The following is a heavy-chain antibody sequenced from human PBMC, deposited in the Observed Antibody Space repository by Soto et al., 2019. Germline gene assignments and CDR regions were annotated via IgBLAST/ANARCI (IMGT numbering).Heavy chain of an antibody. D-gene: IGHD3-10*01. CDR1: AFSLKTYW. CDR3: ATGGSGTYYLGPLGY. Sequence: EVQLVESGGGLVLPGGSLRLSCVGSAFSLKTYWMAWVRQAPGKGLECVANIRQYGDETFYVDSVKGRFTISRDNANNSVYLQMDNLRAEDTGVYYCATGGSGTYYLGPLGYWGQGIMVIVSS. V-gene: IGHV3-7*01. J-gene: IGHJ4*02. CDR2: IRQYGDET.